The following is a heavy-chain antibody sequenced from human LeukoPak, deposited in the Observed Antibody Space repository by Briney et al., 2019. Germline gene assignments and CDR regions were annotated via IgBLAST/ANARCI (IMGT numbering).Heavy chain of an antibody. V-gene: IGHV4-39*07. CDR1: GGSISSSNFY. J-gene: IGHJ4*02. CDR3: AQTTNYGDNY. CDR2: IYYSGST. Sequence: SETLSLTCTVSGGSISSSNFYWGWIRQPPGKGLEWIGSIYYSGSTYYNPSLKSRVTISVDTSKNQFSLKLSSVTAADTAVYYCAQTTNYGDNYWGQGTLVTVSS. D-gene: IGHD4-17*01.